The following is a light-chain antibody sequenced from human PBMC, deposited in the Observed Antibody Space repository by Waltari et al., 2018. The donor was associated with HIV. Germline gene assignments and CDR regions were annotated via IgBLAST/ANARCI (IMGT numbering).Light chain of an antibody. CDR3: QAWDSSTVV. Sequence: SYEVTQPPSVSVSPAQTATITCSGATLGDTYACWSQQRPCQSPVLVTYQDSKRPSAIPELGSGSNAGNTAAVTISGTEAMDGGDYYWQAWDSSTVVFGGGILVTV. CDR2: QDS. J-gene: IGLJ2*01. V-gene: IGLV3-1*01. CDR1: TLGDTY.